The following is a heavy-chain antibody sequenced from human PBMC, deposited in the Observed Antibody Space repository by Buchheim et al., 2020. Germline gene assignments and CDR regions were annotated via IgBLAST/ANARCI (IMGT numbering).Heavy chain of an antibody. CDR3: AREDSGSYARVYAFDS. D-gene: IGHD1-26*01. J-gene: IGHJ3*02. CDR2: ISYGGSNK. V-gene: IGHV3-30-3*01. CDR1: GFTFSSYA. Sequence: QVQLVESGGGVVQPGRSLRLSCAASGFTFSSYAMHWVRQAPGKGLEWVAVISYGGSNKYYADSVKGRFTISRDNSKNTLYLKMNRPRAEDTAGYYCAREDSGSYARVYAFDSWGQGT.